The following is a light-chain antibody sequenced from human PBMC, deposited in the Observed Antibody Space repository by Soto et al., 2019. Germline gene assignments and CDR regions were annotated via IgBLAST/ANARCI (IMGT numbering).Light chain of an antibody. CDR3: QQYGRTPLLYT. CDR1: QRVTNNF. V-gene: IGKV3-20*01. CDR2: AAS. J-gene: IGKJ2*01. Sequence: EIVLTQSPGTLSLSPGEGATLSCRASQRVTNNFLAWYQQKPGQAPRLLIYAASTRAAGVPDRFSGSGSGTKFTLPITRMEPEDFAVYYCQQYGRTPLLYTFGQGTKLGVK.